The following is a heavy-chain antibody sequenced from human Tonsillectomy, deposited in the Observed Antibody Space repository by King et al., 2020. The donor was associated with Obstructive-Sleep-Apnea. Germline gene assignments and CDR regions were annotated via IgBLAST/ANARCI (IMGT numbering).Heavy chain of an antibody. D-gene: IGHD6-19*01. J-gene: IGHJ4*02. CDR1: GFTFSSYG. Sequence: VQLVESGGGVVQPGRSLRLSCAASGFTFSSYGMHWVRQAPGKGLQWVAVIWYDGSGKYYADSVKGRFTISRDNSKNTLYLQMNSLRAEDTALYYWAKASTGTGGYRNGWYGDYFDYWGQGTLVTVSS. CDR2: IWYDGSGK. CDR3: AKASTGTGGYRNGWYGDYFDY. V-gene: IGHV3-33*06.